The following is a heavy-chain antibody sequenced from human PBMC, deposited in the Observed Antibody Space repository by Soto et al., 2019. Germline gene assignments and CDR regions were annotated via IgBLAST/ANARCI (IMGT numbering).Heavy chain of an antibody. J-gene: IGHJ6*02. Sequence: QVQLVQSGAEVTKPGASVKVSCKASGYTFTSYDINWVRQATGQGLEWMGWMSPNSGATGYAQKFQGKFTMTRDTSISTAYRELSNLRSEDTAIYYCARGVDAGVDVWGQGTTVTVSS. CDR3: ARGVDAGVDV. CDR1: GYTFTSYD. D-gene: IGHD1-1*01. V-gene: IGHV1-8*01. CDR2: MSPNSGAT.